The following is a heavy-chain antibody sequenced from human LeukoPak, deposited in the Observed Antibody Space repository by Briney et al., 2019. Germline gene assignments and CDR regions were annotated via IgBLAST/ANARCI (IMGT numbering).Heavy chain of an antibody. CDR2: IYYSGST. J-gene: IGHJ4*02. Sequence: SETLSLTCTVSGGSVSSGSYYWSWIRQPPGKGLEWIGYIYYSGSTNYNPSLKSRVTISVDTSKNQFSLKLSSVTAADTAVYYCARDLGSGRYYFDYWGQGTLVTVSS. V-gene: IGHV4-61*01. CDR3: ARDLGSGRYYFDY. D-gene: IGHD6-19*01. CDR1: GGSVSSGSYY.